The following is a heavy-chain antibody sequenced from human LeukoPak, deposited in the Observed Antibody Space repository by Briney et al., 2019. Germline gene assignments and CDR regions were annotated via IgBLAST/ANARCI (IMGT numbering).Heavy chain of an antibody. D-gene: IGHD3-10*01. CDR3: ARQGLLWFGELLPPFDY. V-gene: IGHV1-2*02. CDR2: INPNSGGT. CDR1: GYIFTGYY. J-gene: IGHJ4*02. Sequence: ASVKVSCKASGYIFTGYYMHWVRQAPGQGLEWMGWINPNSGGTNYAQKFQGRVTMTRDTSISTAYMELSRLRSDDTAVYYCARQGLLWFGELLPPFDYWGQGTLVTVSS.